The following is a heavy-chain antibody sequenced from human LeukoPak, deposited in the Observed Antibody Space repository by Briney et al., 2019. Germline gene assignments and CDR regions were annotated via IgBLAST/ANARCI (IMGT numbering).Heavy chain of an antibody. CDR2: ISSSGSTI. V-gene: IGHV3-48*03. Sequence: QTGGSLRLSCAASGFTFSSYEMNWVRQAPGKGLEWVSYISSSGSTIYYADSVKGRFTISRDNAKNSLYLQMNSLRAEDTALYYCARGRDFYMGFGESRPIDIWGQGTMVTVSS. CDR1: GFTFSSYE. J-gene: IGHJ3*02. D-gene: IGHD3-10*01. CDR3: ARGRDFYMGFGESRPIDI.